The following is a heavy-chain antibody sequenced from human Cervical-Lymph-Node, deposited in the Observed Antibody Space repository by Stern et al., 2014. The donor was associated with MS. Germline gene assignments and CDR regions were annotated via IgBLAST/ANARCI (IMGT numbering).Heavy chain of an antibody. J-gene: IGHJ6*02. Sequence: DQLVQSGAEVKKPGSSVKVSCTASGDTFINFGISWVRQAPGQGLEWMGGFIPLFGTTEYVEKFQGRLTINADESATTVYMELSSLRSEDTAVYYCARDNDDNGMDVWGQGTTVIVSS. D-gene: IGHD1-1*01. CDR1: GDTFINFG. CDR2: FIPLFGTT. V-gene: IGHV1-69*12. CDR3: ARDNDDNGMDV.